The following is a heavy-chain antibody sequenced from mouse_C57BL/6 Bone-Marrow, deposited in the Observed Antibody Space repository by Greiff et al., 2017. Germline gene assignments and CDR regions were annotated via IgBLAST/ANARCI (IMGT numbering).Heavy chain of an antibody. CDR1: GYTFTSSW. V-gene: IGHV1-72*01. CDR3: ARDYGYSARDY. D-gene: IGHD1-1*01. CDR2: IDPNSGGT. Sequence: QVQLQQPGAELVQPGASVKLSCKASGYTFTSSWMHWVKQRPGRGLEWIGRIDPNSGGTKYNEKFKSTSTLPVVKPSSTAYMQLSHLTSEGSAGSYFARDYGYSARDYWGQGTSVTVSS. J-gene: IGHJ4*01.